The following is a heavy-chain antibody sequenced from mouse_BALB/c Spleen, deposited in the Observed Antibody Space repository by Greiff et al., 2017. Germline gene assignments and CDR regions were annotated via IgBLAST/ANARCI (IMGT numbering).Heavy chain of an antibody. CDR2: ISSGSSTI. D-gene: IGHD2-14*01. J-gene: IGHJ4*01. V-gene: IGHV5-17*02. CDR1: GFTFSSFG. Sequence: EVQLQQSGGGLVQPGGSRKLSCAASGFTFSSFGMHWVRQAPEKGLEWVAYISSGSSTIYYADTVKGRFTISRDNPKNTLFLQMTSLRSEDTAMYYCARKEGYDPYYAMDYWGQGTSVTVSS. CDR3: ARKEGYDPYYAMDY.